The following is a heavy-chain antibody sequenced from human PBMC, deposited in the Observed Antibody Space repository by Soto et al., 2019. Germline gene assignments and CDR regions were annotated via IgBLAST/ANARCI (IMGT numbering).Heavy chain of an antibody. CDR1: SGSISSSNW. V-gene: IGHV4-4*02. CDR3: ARHLFLRRIAVAGRLINWFDP. D-gene: IGHD6-19*01. CDR2: IYHSGST. Sequence: SETLSLTCAVSSGSISSSNWWSWVRQPPGKGLEWIGEIYHSGSTNYNPSLKSRVTISVDKSKNQFSLKLSSVTAADTAVYYCARHLFLRRIAVAGRLINWFDPWGQGTLVTVSS. J-gene: IGHJ5*02.